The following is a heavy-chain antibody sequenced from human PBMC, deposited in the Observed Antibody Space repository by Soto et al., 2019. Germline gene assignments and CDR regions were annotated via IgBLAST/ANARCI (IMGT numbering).Heavy chain of an antibody. Sequence: GGSLRLSCVASGFTLSSHPMNWVRQAPGKGLEWVSSISSSSSYMYYTDSVKGRFTISRDNAKNTVYLQMQSLRAEDAAVYYCARDVIKSPGINYYGMDVWGQGTTVTVSS. J-gene: IGHJ6*02. CDR1: GFTLSSHP. V-gene: IGHV3-21*06. CDR2: ISSSSSYM. CDR3: ARDVIKSPGINYYGMDV.